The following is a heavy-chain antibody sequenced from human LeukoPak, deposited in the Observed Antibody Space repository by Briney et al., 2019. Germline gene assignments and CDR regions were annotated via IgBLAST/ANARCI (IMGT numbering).Heavy chain of an antibody. J-gene: IGHJ4*02. CDR1: GFAFSSYD. CDR2: ISYDGSDK. Sequence: GRSLRLSCAASGFAFSSYDMHWVRQAPGKGLEWVAVISYDGSDKYYVDSVKGRFTISRDNSKNTLYLQMNSLRAEDTAVYYCARDVAAAGKYYFDYWGQGTLVTVSS. D-gene: IGHD6-13*01. V-gene: IGHV3-30*03. CDR3: ARDVAAAGKYYFDY.